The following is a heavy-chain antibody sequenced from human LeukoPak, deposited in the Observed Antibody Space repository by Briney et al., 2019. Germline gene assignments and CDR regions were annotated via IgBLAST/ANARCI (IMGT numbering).Heavy chain of an antibody. Sequence: GRSLRLSCAASGFTFSSYAMSWVRQAPGKGLEWVSAISGSGGSTYYADSVKGRFTISRDNSKNTLYLQMNSLRAEDTAVDYCAKGSVVVPAAPHFFDYWGQGTLVTVSS. CDR1: GFTFSSYA. CDR3: AKGSVVVPAAPHFFDY. D-gene: IGHD2-2*01. V-gene: IGHV3-23*01. CDR2: ISGSGGST. J-gene: IGHJ4*02.